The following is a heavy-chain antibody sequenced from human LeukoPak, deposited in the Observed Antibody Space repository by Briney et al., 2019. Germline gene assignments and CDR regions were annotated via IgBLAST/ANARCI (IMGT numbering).Heavy chain of an antibody. Sequence: GGSLRLSCAASGFTFSSYARHWVRQAPGKGLEWVAVISYDGSNKYYADSVKGRFTISRDNSKNTLYLQMNSLRAEDTAVYYCARGLYYYDSSGLGYWGQGTLVTVSS. CDR1: GFTFSSYA. CDR2: ISYDGSNK. J-gene: IGHJ4*02. V-gene: IGHV3-30-3*01. CDR3: ARGLYYYDSSGLGY. D-gene: IGHD3-22*01.